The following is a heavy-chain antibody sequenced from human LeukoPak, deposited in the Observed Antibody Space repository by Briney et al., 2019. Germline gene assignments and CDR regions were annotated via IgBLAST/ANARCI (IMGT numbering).Heavy chain of an antibody. J-gene: IGHJ3*02. CDR2: IITIVGTA. CDR3: ARDRRIMITFGGVRNAFDI. Sequence: SVKVSCKASGGTFSSYAISWVRQAPGQALEWMGGIITIVGTANYAQKFQGRVTITADESTSTAYMELRSLRSDDTAVYYCARDRRIMITFGGVRNAFDIWGQGTMVTVSS. D-gene: IGHD3-16*01. V-gene: IGHV1-69*13. CDR1: GGTFSSYA.